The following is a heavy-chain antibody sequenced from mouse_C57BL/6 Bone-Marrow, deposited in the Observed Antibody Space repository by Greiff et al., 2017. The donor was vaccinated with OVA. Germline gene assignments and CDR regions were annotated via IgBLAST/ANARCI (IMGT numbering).Heavy chain of an antibody. CDR1: GFTFSDFY. Sequence: EVKLVESGGGLVQSGRSLRLSCATSGFTFSDFYMEWVRQAPGKGLEWIAASRNKANDYTTEYSASVKGRFIVSRDTSQSILYLQMNALRAEDTAIYYCAREADYGSSFPYWYFDVWGTGTTVTVSS. V-gene: IGHV7-1*01. D-gene: IGHD1-1*01. J-gene: IGHJ1*03. CDR2: SRNKANDYTT. CDR3: AREADYGSSFPYWYFDV.